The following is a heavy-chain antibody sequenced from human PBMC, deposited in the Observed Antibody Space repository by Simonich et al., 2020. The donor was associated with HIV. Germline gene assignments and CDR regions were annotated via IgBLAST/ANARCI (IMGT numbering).Heavy chain of an antibody. CDR1: RFTFSTYA. Sequence: EVQLLESGGGLVQPGGSLRLSCAASRFTFSTYAMSWVRQAQGKGLEWVSGISGSGGSTFYANSVKGRFTISRHNSKNTLYLQMNTLRAEDTAVYYCAKALTRYSSTNAFDIWGQGTMVTVSS. D-gene: IGHD6-13*01. CDR3: AKALTRYSSTNAFDI. CDR2: ISGSGGST. V-gene: IGHV3-23*01. J-gene: IGHJ3*02.